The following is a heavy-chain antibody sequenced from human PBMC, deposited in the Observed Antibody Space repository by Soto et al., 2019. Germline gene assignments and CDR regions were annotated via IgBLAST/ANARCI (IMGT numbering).Heavy chain of an antibody. D-gene: IGHD1-26*01. V-gene: IGHV1-69*01. CDR2: VIPIFDTV. CDR1: GGTFSTYA. CDR3: AADVGATARAFDY. Sequence: QVQLVQSGAEVKKPGSSVKVSCKASGGTFSTYAISWVRQAPGQGLEWMGGVIPIFDTVNYAQRFQGRVTITADESTTTAYMELSSLGPEDTAVYYCAADVGATARAFDYWGQGTLVTVSS. J-gene: IGHJ4*02.